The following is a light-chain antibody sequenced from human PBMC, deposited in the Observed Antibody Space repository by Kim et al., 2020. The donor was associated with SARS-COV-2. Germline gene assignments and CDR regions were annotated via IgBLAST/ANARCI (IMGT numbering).Light chain of an antibody. CDR2: DAS. Sequence: DIQMTQSPSSLSASVGERVTITCQPSQDIKKSLNWFHQKPGKAPKVLISDASNLETGVPSRFTASASGTHFTFSVNSLQPDDVGTYFCQQYDNLPYTFDQGTKLEI. CDR3: QQYDNLPYT. CDR1: QDIKKS. V-gene: IGKV1-33*01. J-gene: IGKJ2*01.